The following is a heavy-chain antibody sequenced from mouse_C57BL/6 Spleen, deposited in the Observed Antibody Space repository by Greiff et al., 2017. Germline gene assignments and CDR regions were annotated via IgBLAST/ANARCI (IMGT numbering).Heavy chain of an antibody. CDR2: IYPRSGNT. D-gene: IGHD2-4*01. Sequence: QVQLQQSGAELARPGASVKLSCKASGYTFTSYGISWVKQRTGKGLEWIGEIYPRSGNTYYNEKFKGKATLTADKSSSTAYMELRSLTSEDSAVYFCATYDYERFAYWGQGTLVTVSA. V-gene: IGHV1-81*01. J-gene: IGHJ3*01. CDR1: GYTFTSYG. CDR3: ATYDYERFAY.